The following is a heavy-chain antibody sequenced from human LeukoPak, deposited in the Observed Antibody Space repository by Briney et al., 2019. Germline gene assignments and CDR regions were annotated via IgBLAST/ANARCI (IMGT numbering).Heavy chain of an antibody. CDR2: INPNSGGT. V-gene: IGHV1-2*02. CDR1: GYAFTGYY. D-gene: IGHD2-15*01. Sequence: AAEKVSCKASGYAFTGYYMHLVRQAPAQGLEWMGWINPNSGGTNYAQKFQGRVTMTRDTSISTVYMELSRLRSDDTAVYYCGSSIVETFMDVWGKGTTVTVSS. CDR3: GSSIVETFMDV. J-gene: IGHJ6*03.